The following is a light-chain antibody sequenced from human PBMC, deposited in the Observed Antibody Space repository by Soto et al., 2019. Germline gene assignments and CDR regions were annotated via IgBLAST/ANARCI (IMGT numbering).Light chain of an antibody. CDR1: QSISGTF. V-gene: IGKV3-20*01. CDR2: GAT. CDR3: HQYASGWT. Sequence: EIVLTQSPGTLSLSPGERATLSCRASQSISGTFLAWYQHKPGQAPRVLIYGATRRATGIPDRFSGSGSGKDFTLTISRLEPEDFALYYWHQYASGWTFGQGTKVEMK. J-gene: IGKJ1*01.